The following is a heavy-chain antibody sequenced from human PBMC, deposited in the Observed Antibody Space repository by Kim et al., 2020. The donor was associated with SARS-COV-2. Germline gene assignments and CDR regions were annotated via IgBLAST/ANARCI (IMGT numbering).Heavy chain of an antibody. CDR3: TTTMEAAADLDAFDI. D-gene: IGHD6-13*01. CDR1: GFTFSNAW. CDR2: IKSKTDGGTT. V-gene: IGHV3-15*01. Sequence: GGSLRLSCAASGFTFSNAWMSWVRQAPGKGLEWVGRIKSKTDGGTTDYAAPVKGRFTISRDDSKNTLYLQMNSLKTEDTAVYYCTTTMEAAADLDAFDIWGQGTMVTVSS. J-gene: IGHJ3*02.